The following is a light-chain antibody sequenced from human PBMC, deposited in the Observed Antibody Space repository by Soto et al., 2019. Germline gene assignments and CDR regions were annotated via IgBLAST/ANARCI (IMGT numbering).Light chain of an antibody. CDR3: CSYAGSSSWV. CDR1: SSDIGSYNL. J-gene: IGLJ3*02. Sequence: QSALTQPASVSGSPGQSITISCTGTSSDIGSYNLVSWYQQHPGKAPKFMIYEGSKRPSGVSNRFSGSKSGNTASLTISGLQAEDEADYYCCSYAGSSSWVFGGGIKLTVL. CDR2: EGS. V-gene: IGLV2-23*01.